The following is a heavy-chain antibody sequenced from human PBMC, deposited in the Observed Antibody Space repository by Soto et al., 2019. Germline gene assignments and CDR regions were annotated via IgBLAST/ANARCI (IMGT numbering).Heavy chain of an antibody. CDR1: GYSFTSYW. J-gene: IGHJ6*03. CDR2: IYPGDSDT. CDR3: ARLAVTDCSSTSCYAKIYYYYYMDV. D-gene: IGHD2-2*01. Sequence: PGESLKISCKGSGYSFTSYWVGWVRQMPGKGLEWMGIIYPGDSDTRYSPSFQGQVTISADKSISTAYLQWSSLEASDTAMYYCARLAVTDCSSTSCYAKIYYYYYMDVWGKGTTVTVSS. V-gene: IGHV5-51*01.